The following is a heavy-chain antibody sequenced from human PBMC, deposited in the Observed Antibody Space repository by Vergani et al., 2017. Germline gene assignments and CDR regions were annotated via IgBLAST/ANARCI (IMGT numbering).Heavy chain of an antibody. V-gene: IGHV4-61*02. Sequence: QVQLQESGPGLVKPSQTLSLTCTVSGGSISSGSYYWSWIRQPAGKGLEWIGRIYTSGSTNYNPSLKSRVTISVDTSKNQFSLKLSSVTAADTAVYYCARDSGSYSPINYYYGMDVWGQGTTVTVSS. CDR1: GGSISSGSYY. D-gene: IGHD1-26*01. CDR3: ARDSGSYSPINYYYGMDV. CDR2: IYTSGST. J-gene: IGHJ6*02.